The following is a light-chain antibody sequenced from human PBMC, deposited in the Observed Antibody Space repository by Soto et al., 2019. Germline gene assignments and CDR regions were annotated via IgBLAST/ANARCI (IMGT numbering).Light chain of an antibody. V-gene: IGLV2-8*01. Sequence: QSALTQPPSASGSPGQSVTISCTGTSSDVGGYNYVSWYQHHPGKAPKLIIYEVTKRPSGVPDRFSGSKSGNTASLSVSGLQAEDEADYYCSSCADTTYVFGTGTKVTVL. CDR3: SSCADTTYV. CDR2: EVT. J-gene: IGLJ1*01. CDR1: SSDVGGYNY.